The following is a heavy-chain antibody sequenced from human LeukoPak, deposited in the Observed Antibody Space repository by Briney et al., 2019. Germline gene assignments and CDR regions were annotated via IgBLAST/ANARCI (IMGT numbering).Heavy chain of an antibody. CDR1: GGTFSSYA. V-gene: IGHV1-3*01. Sequence: GASVKVPCKASGGTFSSYAISWVRQAPGQRLEWMGWINAGNGNTKYSQKFQGRVTITRDTSASTAYMELSSLRSEDTAVYYCVTRWELLTFDIWGQGTMVTVSS. CDR3: VTRWELLTFDI. CDR2: INAGNGNT. D-gene: IGHD1-26*01. J-gene: IGHJ3*02.